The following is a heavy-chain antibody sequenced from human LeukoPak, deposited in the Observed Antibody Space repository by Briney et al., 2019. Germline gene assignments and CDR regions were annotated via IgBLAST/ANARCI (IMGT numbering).Heavy chain of an antibody. CDR3: ARLDYGISKIDY. Sequence: SETLSLTCTVPGGSISSSSYYWGWIRQPPGKGLEWIGSIYYSGSTYYNPSLKSRVTISVDTSKNQFSLKLSSVTAADTAVYYCARLDYGISKIDYWGQGTLVTVSS. V-gene: IGHV4-39*01. D-gene: IGHD4-17*01. CDR2: IYYSGST. J-gene: IGHJ4*02. CDR1: GGSISSSSYY.